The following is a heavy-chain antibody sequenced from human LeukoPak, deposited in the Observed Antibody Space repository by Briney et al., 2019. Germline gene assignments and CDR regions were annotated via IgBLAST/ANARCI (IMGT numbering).Heavy chain of an antibody. CDR1: GFTFSSYS. CDR3: VRAYCSGGSCYGDY. CDR2: ISSSSSYI. D-gene: IGHD2-15*01. V-gene: IGHV3-21*01. J-gene: IGHJ4*02. Sequence: PGGSLRLSCAASGFTFSSYSMNWVRQAPGKGLEWVSSISSSSSYIYYADSVKGRFTISRDNAKNSLYLQMNSLRAEDTAVYYCVRAYCSGGSCYGDYWGQGTLVTVSS.